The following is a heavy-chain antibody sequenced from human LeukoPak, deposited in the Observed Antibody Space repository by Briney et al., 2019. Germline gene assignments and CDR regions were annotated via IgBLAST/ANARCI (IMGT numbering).Heavy chain of an antibody. CDR2: ISAYNGNT. CDR3: TRGVRYYYDSSGSAVDYYYYMDV. Sequence: ASVKVSCKASGYTFTSYGISWVRQAPGQGLEWMGWISAYNGNTNYAQKLQGRVTMTTDTSTSTAYMELSSLRSEDTAVYYCTRGVRYYYDSSGSAVDYYYYMDVWGKGTTVTISS. D-gene: IGHD3-22*01. J-gene: IGHJ6*03. CDR1: GYTFTSYG. V-gene: IGHV1-18*01.